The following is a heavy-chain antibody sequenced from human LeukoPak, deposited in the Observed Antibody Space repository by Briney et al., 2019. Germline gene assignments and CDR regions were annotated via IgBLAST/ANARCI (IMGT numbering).Heavy chain of an antibody. CDR2: INHSGST. Sequence: SETLSLTCAVYGGSFSGYYWSWIRQPPGKGLEWIGEINHSGSTNYNPSLKSRVTISVDTSKNQFSLKLSSVTAADTAVYYCARGPYDYVWGSYRYTGPDYWGQGTLVTVSS. CDR3: ARGPYDYVWGSYRYTGPDY. CDR1: GGSFSGYY. J-gene: IGHJ4*02. D-gene: IGHD3-16*02. V-gene: IGHV4-34*01.